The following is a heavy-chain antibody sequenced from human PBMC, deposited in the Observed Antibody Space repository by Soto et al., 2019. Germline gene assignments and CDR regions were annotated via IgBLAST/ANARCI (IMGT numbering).Heavy chain of an antibody. V-gene: IGHV3-23*01. CDR1: GFTFSSYA. CDR2: ISGSGGST. J-gene: IGHJ6*02. Sequence: PGGSLRLSCAASGFTFSSYAMSWVRQAPGKGLEWVSAISGSGGSTYYADSVKGRFTISRDNSKNTLYLQMNSLRAEDTAVYYCANLPRGWYNYYGMDVWGQGTTVTVSS. CDR3: ANLPRGWYNYYGMDV. D-gene: IGHD6-19*01.